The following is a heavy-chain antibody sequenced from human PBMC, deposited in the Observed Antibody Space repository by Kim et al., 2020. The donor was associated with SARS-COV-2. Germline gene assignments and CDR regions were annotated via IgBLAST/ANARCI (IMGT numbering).Heavy chain of an antibody. V-gene: IGHV3-11*01. CDR2: GSTM. CDR3: VREPAN. Sequence: GSTMGYADSVNGRFRISRDNAKKSLSLQMNSLTPEDTAVYYCVREPANWGQGTLVTVSS. J-gene: IGHJ4*02.